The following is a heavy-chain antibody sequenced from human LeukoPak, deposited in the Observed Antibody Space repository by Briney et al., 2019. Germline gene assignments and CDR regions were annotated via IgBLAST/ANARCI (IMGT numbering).Heavy chain of an antibody. Sequence: GRSLRLSCAASRFIFDESALHWVRQTPGKGLEWISGITWNSGRIAYRDSVKGRFTISRDNAKNSLYLQMNSLRTEDTALYYCVKDLRDGYNSDYVFHIWGQGTMVTVSS. CDR3: VKDLRDGYNSDYVFHI. D-gene: IGHD5-24*01. CDR2: ITWNSGRI. V-gene: IGHV3-9*01. J-gene: IGHJ3*02. CDR1: RFIFDESA.